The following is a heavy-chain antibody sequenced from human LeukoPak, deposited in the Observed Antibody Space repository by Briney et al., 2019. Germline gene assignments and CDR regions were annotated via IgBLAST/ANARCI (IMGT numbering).Heavy chain of an antibody. D-gene: IGHD3-10*01. CDR1: GYSITSGYF. CDR3: ATGIWFGESTTSYYFDY. Sequence: SETLSLTCTVSGYSITSGYFWGWIRPPPGKGLEWIGSIYHSGSTYYNSSLKSRVTMSVDTSKNHFSLNLSSVTAADTAVYYCATGIWFGESTTSYYFDYWGQGTLVTVSS. V-gene: IGHV4-38-2*02. J-gene: IGHJ4*02. CDR2: IYHSGST.